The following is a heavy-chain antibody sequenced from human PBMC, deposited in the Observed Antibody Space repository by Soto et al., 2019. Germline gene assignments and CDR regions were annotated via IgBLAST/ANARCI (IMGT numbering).Heavy chain of an antibody. CDR2: ISGSGGST. CDR3: AKGVVRGVIMKDYYYMDV. V-gene: IGHV3-23*01. J-gene: IGHJ6*03. CDR1: GFTFSSYA. D-gene: IGHD3-10*01. Sequence: GGSLRLSCAASGFTFSSYAMSWVRQAPRKGLEWVSAISGSGGSTYYADSVKGRFTISRDNSKNTLYLQMNSLRAEDTAVYYCAKGVVRGVIMKDYYYMDVWGKGTTVTVSS.